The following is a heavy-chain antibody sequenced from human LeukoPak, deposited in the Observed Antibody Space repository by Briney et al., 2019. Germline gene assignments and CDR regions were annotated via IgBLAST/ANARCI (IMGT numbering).Heavy chain of an antibody. J-gene: IGHJ5*02. CDR1: GFTFSSDA. V-gene: IGHV3-23*01. CDR3: AKEYDFWANNWFDP. Sequence: GGSLRLSCAASGFTFSSDARSWVRQAPGKGLEWVSSISGSGGSTYYADSVKGRFTISRDNSKNTLYLQMNSLRGEDTAVYYCAKEYDFWANNWFDPWGRGTLVTVSS. D-gene: IGHD3-3*01. CDR2: ISGSGGST.